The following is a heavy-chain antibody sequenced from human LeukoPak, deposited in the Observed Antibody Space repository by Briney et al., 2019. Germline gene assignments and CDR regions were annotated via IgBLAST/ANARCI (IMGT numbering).Heavy chain of an antibody. V-gene: IGHV1-18*01. J-gene: IGHJ4*02. CDR3: ARGTGYSSSWFPDY. D-gene: IGHD6-13*01. CDR2: ISAYNGNT. Sequence: ASVKVSCKASGYTFTSYVISWLRQAPGQGLEWMGWISAYNGNTNYAQKLQGRVTMTTDTSTSTAYMELRSLRSDDTAVYYCARGTGYSSSWFPDYWGQGTLVTVSS. CDR1: GYTFTSYV.